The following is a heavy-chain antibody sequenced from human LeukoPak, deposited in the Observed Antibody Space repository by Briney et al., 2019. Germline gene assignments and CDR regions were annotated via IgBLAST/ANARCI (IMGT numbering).Heavy chain of an antibody. CDR1: GGSITNSSYH. D-gene: IGHD3-3*01. CDR3: ARDWNGPVDY. V-gene: IGHV4-39*07. J-gene: IGHJ4*02. CDR2: IYTSGST. Sequence: SETLSLTCSVSGGSITNSSYHWGWIRQPPGRGLEWIGRIYTSGSTNYNPSLKSRVTMSVDTSKNQFSLKLSSVTAADTAVYYCARDWNGPVDYWGQGTLVTVSS.